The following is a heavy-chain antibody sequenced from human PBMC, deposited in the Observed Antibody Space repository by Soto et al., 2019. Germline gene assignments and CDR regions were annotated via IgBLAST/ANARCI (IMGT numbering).Heavy chain of an antibody. V-gene: IGHV1-18*01. Sequence: QVQLVQSGAEVKKPGASVKVSCKASGYTFTNYDISWVRQAPGQGLEWMGWISAYNGNTNYAQKLQGRVTMTTDTSTSTAYMELRSLRSDDTAVDYCARDRVRGVMTYFYGMDVWGQGTTVTVSS. J-gene: IGHJ6*02. CDR1: GYTFTNYD. D-gene: IGHD3-10*01. CDR2: ISAYNGNT. CDR3: ARDRVRGVMTYFYGMDV.